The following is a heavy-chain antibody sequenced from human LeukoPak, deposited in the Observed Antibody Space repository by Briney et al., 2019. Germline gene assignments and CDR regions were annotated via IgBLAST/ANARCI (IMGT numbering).Heavy chain of an antibody. D-gene: IGHD3-16*02. CDR2: INHSGST. CDR1: GGSYRGYY. V-gene: IGHV4-34*01. Sequence: SETLSLTRAVYGGSYRGYYWSCLPAPPGKGREWIGEINHSGSTNYNPSLKSRVTISVDASKNQCSLKLSAVTAADTAVYYCARRGELSLFRWGQGTLVTVSS. J-gene: IGHJ4*02. CDR3: ARRGELSLFR.